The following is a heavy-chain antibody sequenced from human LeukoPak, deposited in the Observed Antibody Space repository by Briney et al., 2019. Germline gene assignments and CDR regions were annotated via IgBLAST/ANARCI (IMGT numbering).Heavy chain of an antibody. D-gene: IGHD5-24*01. CDR1: GGSISSSSYY. Sequence: SETLSLTCTVSGGSISSSSYYWGWIRQPPGKGLEWIGSIYYSGSTYYNPSLKSRVTISVDTSKNQFSLKLSSVTAADTAVYYCARARTRDGYNLGFDYWGQGTLVTVSS. J-gene: IGHJ4*02. CDR3: ARARTRDGYNLGFDY. V-gene: IGHV4-39*07. CDR2: IYYSGST.